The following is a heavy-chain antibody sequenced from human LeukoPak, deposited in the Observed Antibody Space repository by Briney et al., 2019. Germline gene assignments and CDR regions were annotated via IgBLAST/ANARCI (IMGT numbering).Heavy chain of an antibody. V-gene: IGHV5-51*01. CDR1: GYSFTSYW. Sequence: GESLKISCKVSGYSFTSYWIAWVRQVSGKGLEWMGIIYLGDSETVYSPFFQGQVTISADKSISTAYLQWSSLKASDTAMYYCARHNYGWDVWGQGTTVTVSS. CDR2: IYLGDSET. CDR3: ARHNYGWDV. J-gene: IGHJ6*02. D-gene: IGHD5-24*01.